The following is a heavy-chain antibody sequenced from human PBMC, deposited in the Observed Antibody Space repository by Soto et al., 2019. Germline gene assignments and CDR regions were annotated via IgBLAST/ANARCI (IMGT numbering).Heavy chain of an antibody. CDR3: ARGRPYDDFWSGYDTPYYYYDYMDV. V-gene: IGHV4-34*01. J-gene: IGHJ6*03. D-gene: IGHD3-3*01. CDR2: INHSGST. CDR1: GGSFSGYY. Sequence: QVQLQQWGAGLLKPSETLSLTCAVYGGSFSGYYWSWIRQPQGKGLEWIGEINHSGSTNYNPSLKSLVTLSVDTSKNHFSLNLSSVTAADTAVYYCARGRPYDDFWSGYDTPYYYYDYMDVWGKGTTVTVSS.